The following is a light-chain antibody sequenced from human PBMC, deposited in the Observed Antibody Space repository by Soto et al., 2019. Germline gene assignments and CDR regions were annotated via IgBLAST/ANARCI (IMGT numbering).Light chain of an antibody. CDR3: QQFATSPLT. J-gene: IGKJ4*01. Sequence: EIVFTHSPGTLSLSPVERATLSCRASQSLSSSYLAWYQQKPGQAPRLLIYGASSRATGIPDRFSGSGSGTDFTLTISRLEPEDFAVYYCQQFATSPLTFGGGTKVDIK. CDR2: GAS. CDR1: QSLSSSY. V-gene: IGKV3-20*01.